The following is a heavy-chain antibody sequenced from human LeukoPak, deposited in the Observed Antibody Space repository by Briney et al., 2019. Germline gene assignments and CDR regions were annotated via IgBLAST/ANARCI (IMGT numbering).Heavy chain of an antibody. Sequence: GGSLRLSCAASGFTFSTYAMSWVRQAPGKGLEWVSVISGSGSSTYYADSVKGRFTISRDNSKNTLYLQMNSLRAEDTAVYYCARGTYYYDSSGSPDYWGQGTLVTVSS. V-gene: IGHV3-23*01. D-gene: IGHD3-22*01. CDR2: ISGSGSST. CDR3: ARGTYYYDSSGSPDY. J-gene: IGHJ4*02. CDR1: GFTFSTYA.